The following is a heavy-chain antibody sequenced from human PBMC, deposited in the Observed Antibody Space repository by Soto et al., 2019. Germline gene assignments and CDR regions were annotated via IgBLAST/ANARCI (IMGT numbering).Heavy chain of an antibody. CDR2: INPNSGGT. D-gene: IGHD6-13*01. CDR3: ARYRVAAATPAMYYYYYVMDV. Sequence: ASVKVSCKASGYTFTGYYMHWVRQAPGQGLEWMGWINPNSGGTNYAQKFQGWVTMTRDTSISTAYMELSRLRSDDTAVYYCARYRVAAATPAMYYYYYVMDVWAQGTTVTVSS. CDR1: GYTFTGYY. J-gene: IGHJ6*02. V-gene: IGHV1-2*04.